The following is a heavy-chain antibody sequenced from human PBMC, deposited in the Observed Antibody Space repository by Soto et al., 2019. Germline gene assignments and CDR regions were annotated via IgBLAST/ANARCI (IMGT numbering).Heavy chain of an antibody. CDR3: TGESPGHLRGFDP. D-gene: IGHD3-16*01. V-gene: IGHV6-1*01. J-gene: IGHJ5*02. CDR2: TYYRSTWYS. Sequence: PSQTLSLTCAISGDNVSSDSVTWNWIRQSPSRGLEWLGRTYYRSTWYSDYATSVESRITLSPDTYKNHFSLQLRSVTLDDTAVYYCTGESPGHLRGFDPWGQGTQVTVSS. CDR1: GDNVSSDSVT.